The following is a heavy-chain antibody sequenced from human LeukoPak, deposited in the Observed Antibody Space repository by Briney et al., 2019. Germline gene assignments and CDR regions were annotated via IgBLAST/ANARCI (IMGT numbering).Heavy chain of an antibody. V-gene: IGHV3-23*01. CDR1: GFTFSSYA. J-gene: IGHJ4*02. Sequence: SGGSLRLSCAASGFTFSSYAMSWVRQAPGKGLEWVSAISGSGGSTYYADSVKGRFTISRDNSKNTLYLQMNSLRAEDTAVYYCARAGYYDFWSGYSSENYFDYWGQGTLVTVSS. CDR2: ISGSGGST. CDR3: ARAGYYDFWSGYSSENYFDY. D-gene: IGHD3-3*01.